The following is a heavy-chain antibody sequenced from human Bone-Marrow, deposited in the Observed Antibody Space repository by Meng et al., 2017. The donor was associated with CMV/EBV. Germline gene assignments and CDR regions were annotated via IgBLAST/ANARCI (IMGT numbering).Heavy chain of an antibody. J-gene: IGHJ4*02. CDR2: MNAKSGET. V-gene: IGHV1-2*02. CDR1: GYRFSDHY. CDR3: ARVNWAKKWSSSTYFDH. D-gene: IGHD6-6*01. Sequence: ASVKVSCKASGYRFSDHYIHWVRQAHGQGLEWMGWMNAKSGETKYGEKFQGRVSMTRATSVTTAYMEMNGLRSDDTAVYYCARVNWAKKWSSSTYFDHWGQGTLVTVSS.